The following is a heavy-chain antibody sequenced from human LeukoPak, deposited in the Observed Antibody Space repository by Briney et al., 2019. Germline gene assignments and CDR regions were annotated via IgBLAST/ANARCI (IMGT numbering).Heavy chain of an antibody. J-gene: IGHJ3*02. CDR2: INHSGST. CDR3: ARRRGDGYNFEGWPRFDI. CDR1: GGSFSGYY. D-gene: IGHD5-24*01. Sequence: SETLSLTCAVYGGSFSGYYWSWIRQPPGKGLEWIGEINHSGSTNYNPSLKSRVTISVDTSKNQFSLKLSSVTAADTAVYYCARRRGDGYNFEGWPRFDIWGQGTMVTVSS. V-gene: IGHV4-34*01.